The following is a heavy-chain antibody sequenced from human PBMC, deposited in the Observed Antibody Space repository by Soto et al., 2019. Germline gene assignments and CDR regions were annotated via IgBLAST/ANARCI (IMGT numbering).Heavy chain of an antibody. D-gene: IGHD3-9*01. J-gene: IGHJ5*02. CDR2: IYYSGSN. CDR3: ARQLRYFALLLFNPLGYLVS. V-gene: IGHV4-39*01. Sequence: QLQLQESGPGLVKPSETLSLTCTVSGGSISSSSYYWGWIRQPPGKGLEWIGSIYYSGSNYYNPSLKSRVTSADDTDQNQFTLELASVTAADTDVYYCARQLRYFALLLFNPLGYLVSWGEGTLVTVSS. CDR1: GGSISSSSYY.